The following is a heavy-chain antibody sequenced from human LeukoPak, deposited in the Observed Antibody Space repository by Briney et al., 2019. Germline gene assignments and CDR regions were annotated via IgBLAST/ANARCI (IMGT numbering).Heavy chain of an antibody. CDR1: GGTFSSYA. CDR2: IIPIFGTA. Sequence: GASVKVSCKASGGTFSSYAISWVRQAPGQGLEWMGGIIPIFGTANYAQKFQGRVTITTDESTSTAYMELSSLRSEDTAVYYCARALDRHIDYGGNYLYNWFDPWGQGTLVTVSS. V-gene: IGHV1-69*05. CDR3: ARALDRHIDYGGNYLYNWFDP. D-gene: IGHD4-23*01. J-gene: IGHJ5*02.